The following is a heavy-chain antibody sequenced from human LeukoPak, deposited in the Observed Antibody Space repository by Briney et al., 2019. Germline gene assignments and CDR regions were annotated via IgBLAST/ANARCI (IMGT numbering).Heavy chain of an antibody. J-gene: IGHJ4*02. CDR3: ARATYYYDSSGYYKRYYFDC. CDR1: GFTFSSYW. V-gene: IGHV3-7*01. Sequence: GGSLRLSCAASGFTFSSYWMSWVRQAPGKGLEWVANIKQDGSEKYYVDSVKGRFTISRDNAKNSLYLQMNSLRAEDTAVYYCARATYYYDSSGYYKRYYFDCWGQGTLVTVSS. CDR2: IKQDGSEK. D-gene: IGHD3-22*01.